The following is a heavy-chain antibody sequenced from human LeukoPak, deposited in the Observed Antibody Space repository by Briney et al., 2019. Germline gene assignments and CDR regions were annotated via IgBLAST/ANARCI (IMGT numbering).Heavy chain of an antibody. V-gene: IGHV1-24*01. J-gene: IGHJ4*02. CDR1: GYTLTELS. D-gene: IGHD3/OR15-3a*01. CDR2: FDPEDGET. Sequence: ASVKVSCKVSGYTLTELSMHWVLQAPGRGLEWMGGFDPEDGETIYAQKFQGRVTMTEDTSTDTAYMELSSLRSEDTAVYYCATRLLIMDWNFDYWGQGTLVTVSS. CDR3: ATRLLIMDWNFDY.